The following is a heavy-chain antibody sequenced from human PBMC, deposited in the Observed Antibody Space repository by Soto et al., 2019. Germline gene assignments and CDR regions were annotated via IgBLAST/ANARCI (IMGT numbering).Heavy chain of an antibody. J-gene: IGHJ4*02. CDR2: FDPEDGET. V-gene: IGHV1-24*01. Sequence: QVQLVQSGAEVKKPGASVKVSCKVSGYTLTELSMHWVRQAPGKGLEWMGGFDPEDGETIYAPKFQGRVTMTEDTSTDTAYMELSRLKSADTDVHYCATVPIRSYYCDSSGSDYWGQGTLVTVSS. CDR3: ATVPIRSYYCDSSGSDY. CDR1: GYTLTELS. D-gene: IGHD3-22*01.